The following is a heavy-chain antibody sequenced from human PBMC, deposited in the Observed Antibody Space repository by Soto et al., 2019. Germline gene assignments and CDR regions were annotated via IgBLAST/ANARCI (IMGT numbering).Heavy chain of an antibody. CDR1: GYTFTSYY. Sequence: QVQLVQSGAEVKKPGASVKVSCKASGYTFTSYYMHWVRQAPGQGLEWMGIINPSGGSTSYAQKFQGRVTMTRDTSTSTVYMELSSLRSEDTAVYYCARDGAIFGVVITAIYYFDYWGQGTLVTVSS. J-gene: IGHJ4*02. V-gene: IGHV1-46*01. CDR3: ARDGAIFGVVITAIYYFDY. CDR2: INPSGGST. D-gene: IGHD3-3*01.